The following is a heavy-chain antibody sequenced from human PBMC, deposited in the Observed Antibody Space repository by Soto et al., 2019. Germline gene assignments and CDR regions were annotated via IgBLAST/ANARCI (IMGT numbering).Heavy chain of an antibody. V-gene: IGHV1-8*01. CDR3: ARGFVGDVLRYFDWFFDY. D-gene: IGHD3-9*01. CDR1: GYTFTSYD. Sequence: ASVKVSCKASGYTFTSYDINWVRQATGQGLEWMGWMNPNSGNTGYAQKFQGRVTMTRNTSISTAYMELSSLRSEDTAVYYCARGFVGDVLRYFDWFFDYWGQRTLVTVSS. J-gene: IGHJ4*02. CDR2: MNPNSGNT.